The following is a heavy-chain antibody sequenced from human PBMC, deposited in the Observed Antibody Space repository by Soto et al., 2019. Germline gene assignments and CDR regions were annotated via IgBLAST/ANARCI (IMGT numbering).Heavy chain of an antibody. CDR1: GFTFSSDN. CDR2: ISRSGDRT. D-gene: IGHD2-15*01. Sequence: EVQLVESGEGLVQPGGSLRLSCAASGFTFSSDNIHWIRQAPGQGLEFVSAISRSGDRTDYADSVKGRFTITRDNSKFAVWLQKGSLRAEDKAVYYCARAPCSSGQCYYFDYWGRGALVSVSS. J-gene: IGHJ4*02. CDR3: ARAPCSSGQCYYFDY. V-gene: IGHV3-64*02.